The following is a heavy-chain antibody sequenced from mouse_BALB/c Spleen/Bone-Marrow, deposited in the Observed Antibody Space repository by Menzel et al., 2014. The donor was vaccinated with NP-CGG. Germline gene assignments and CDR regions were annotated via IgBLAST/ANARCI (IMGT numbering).Heavy chain of an antibody. CDR1: GYTFTGYW. D-gene: IGHD1-1*01. CDR2: IYPGSGST. CDR3: TRSPITTVVAETMDY. Sequence: LQQPGSELVRPGASVKLSCKASGYTFTGYWMHWVKQRPGQGLEWIGNIYPGSGSTNYDEKFKNKATLTVDTSSSTAYMQLSSLTSEDSAVYYCTRSPITTVVAETMDYWGQGTSVTVSS. V-gene: IGHV1S22*01. J-gene: IGHJ4*01.